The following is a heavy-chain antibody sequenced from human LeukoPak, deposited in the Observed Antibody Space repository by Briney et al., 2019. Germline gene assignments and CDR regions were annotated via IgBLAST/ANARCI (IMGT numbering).Heavy chain of an antibody. D-gene: IGHD3-10*01. CDR3: ASSRVRGVSFYFDS. CDR1: GGTFKTYG. Sequence: ASVKVSCKASGGTFKTYGLSWVRQAPGQGLEWIGKIIPIFGPANYAQKFRGRLTITTDESTSTAYMEVSSLRPEDTAVYYCASSRVRGVSFYFDSWGQGTLVTVSS. V-gene: IGHV1-69*05. J-gene: IGHJ4*02. CDR2: IIPIFGPA.